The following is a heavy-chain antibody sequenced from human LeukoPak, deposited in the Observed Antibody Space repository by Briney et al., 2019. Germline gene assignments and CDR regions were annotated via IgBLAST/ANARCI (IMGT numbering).Heavy chain of an antibody. CDR2: IQSKTHGGTT. D-gene: IGHD3-10*01. V-gene: IGHV3-15*01. CDR1: GFTFGNAW. Sequence: KTGGSLRLSCAASGFTFGNAWMSWVRQAPGKGLEWVGRIQSKTHGGTTDYAAPVKGRFTISREDSKNTLYLRMDSLKTEDTALYYCTTDLPGASPFADCWGQGTLVTVSS. J-gene: IGHJ4*02. CDR3: TTDLPGASPFADC.